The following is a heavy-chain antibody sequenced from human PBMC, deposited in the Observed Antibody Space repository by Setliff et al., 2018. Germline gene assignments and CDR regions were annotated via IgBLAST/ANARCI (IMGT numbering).Heavy chain of an antibody. CDR1: GYTFTSYG. CDR2: ISAYNGNT. V-gene: IGHV1-18*01. J-gene: IGHJ6*02. D-gene: IGHD3-10*01. Sequence: GASVKVSCKASGYTFTSYGISWVRQAPGQGLEWMGWISAYNGNTNYAQKLQGRVTMTTDTSTSTAYMELRSLRSDDTDVYYCARDVGPPDEAIWFGAYMDVWGQGTTVTVSS. CDR3: ARDVGPPDEAIWFGAYMDV.